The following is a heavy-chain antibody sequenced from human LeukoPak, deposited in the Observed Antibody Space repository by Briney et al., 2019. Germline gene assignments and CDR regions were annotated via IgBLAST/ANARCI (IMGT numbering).Heavy chain of an antibody. CDR2: IYKNAIT. Sequence: GGSLRLSCAASGFTVSSNYMTWVRQAPGKGLEWVSVIYKNAITFHADTVKGRFTISRDNSKITLYLQMNNLRADDTAVYYCTRSLRVRGVPDYMDVWGKGTTVTVS. CDR1: GFTVSSNY. CDR3: TRSLRVRGVPDYMDV. J-gene: IGHJ6*03. D-gene: IGHD3-10*01. V-gene: IGHV3-53*01.